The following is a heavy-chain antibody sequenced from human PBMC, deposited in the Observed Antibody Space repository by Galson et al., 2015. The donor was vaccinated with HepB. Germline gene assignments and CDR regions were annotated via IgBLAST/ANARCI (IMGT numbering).Heavy chain of an antibody. CDR2: IWYDGSNK. CDR1: GFTFSTYS. D-gene: IGHD3-22*01. Sequence: SLRLSCAASGFTFSTYSMNWIRQAPGKGLEWVAVIWYDGSNKYYADSVKGRFTISRDNSKNTLYLQMNSLRAEDTAVYYCARGGYYYDSSGPLDYWGQGTLVTVSS. J-gene: IGHJ4*02. V-gene: IGHV3-33*08. CDR3: ARGGYYYDSSGPLDY.